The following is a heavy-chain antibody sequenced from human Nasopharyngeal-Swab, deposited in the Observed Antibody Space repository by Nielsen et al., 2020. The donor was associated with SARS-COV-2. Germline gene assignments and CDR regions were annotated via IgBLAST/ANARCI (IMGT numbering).Heavy chain of an antibody. J-gene: IGHJ3*02. V-gene: IGHV3-15*01. CDR2: IKSKTDGGTT. D-gene: IGHD2-2*01. CDR3: TTDYTLVPAAKMSGPNDAFDI. Sequence: GGLRLSCAASGFTFSNAWMSWVRQAPGKGLEWVGRIKSKTDGGTTDYAAPVKGRFTISRDDSKNTLYLQMNSLKTEDTAVYYCTTDYTLVPAAKMSGPNDAFDIWGQGTMVTVSS. CDR1: GFTFSNAW.